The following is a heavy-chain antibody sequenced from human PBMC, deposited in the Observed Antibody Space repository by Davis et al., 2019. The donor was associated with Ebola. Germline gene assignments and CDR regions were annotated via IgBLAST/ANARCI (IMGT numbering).Heavy chain of an antibody. V-gene: IGHV1-18*01. J-gene: IGHJ4*02. CDR2: ISPNNGHT. CDR1: GYSFASYS. Sequence: AASVKVSCKASGYSFASYSVTWVRRAPGQGLEWIGWISPNNGHTSYAQKFQGRVSMTTDTSTSTAYMELRSLRSDDTAVYYCAKVRVGSGWYFDYWGQGTLVTVSS. CDR3: AKVRVGSGWYFDY. D-gene: IGHD6-19*01.